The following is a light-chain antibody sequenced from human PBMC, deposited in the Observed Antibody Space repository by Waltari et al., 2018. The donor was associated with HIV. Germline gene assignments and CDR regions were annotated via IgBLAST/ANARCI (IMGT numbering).Light chain of an antibody. CDR3: QQYNNWPRT. Sequence: IVMTQSPATLSVSPGERATLSCRASQSVSSNLAWYQQKPGQAPRLLIYGASTRATGIPARFSGSWSGTEFTLTISSLQSEDFAVYYCQQYNNWPRTFGQGTKVEIK. CDR1: QSVSSN. J-gene: IGKJ1*01. CDR2: GAS. V-gene: IGKV3-15*01.